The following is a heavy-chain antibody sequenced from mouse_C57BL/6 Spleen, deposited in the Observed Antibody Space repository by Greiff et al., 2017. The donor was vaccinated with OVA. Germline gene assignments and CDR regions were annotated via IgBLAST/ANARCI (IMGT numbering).Heavy chain of an antibody. V-gene: IGHV3-6*01. J-gene: IGHJ2*01. CDR2: ISYDGSN. Sequence: EVQLQESGPGLVKPSQSLSLTCSVTGYSITSGYYWNWIRQFPGNKLEWMSYISYDGSNNYNPSLKNRISITRDTSKNQFFLKLNSVTTEDTATYYCARGLWLKEYFDYWGQGTTLTVSS. D-gene: IGHD2-2*01. CDR3: ARGLWLKEYFDY. CDR1: GYSITSGYY.